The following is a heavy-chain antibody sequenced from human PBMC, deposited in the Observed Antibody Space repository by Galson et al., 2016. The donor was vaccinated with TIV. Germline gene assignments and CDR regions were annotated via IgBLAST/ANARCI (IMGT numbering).Heavy chain of an antibody. D-gene: IGHD2-2*01. V-gene: IGHV6-1*01. CDR2: TYYRSRWYY. CDR3: TRAAGKNGASCYATCENFDI. Sequence: CAISGDSVSSDSAAWNWVRQSPSRGLEWLGRTYYRSRWYYDYKVSVKSRITINPYTSKNQFSLQLNSVSPEDTAVYYCTRAAGKNGASCYATCENFDIWRQGTMVTVSS. CDR1: GDSVSSDSAA. J-gene: IGHJ3*02.